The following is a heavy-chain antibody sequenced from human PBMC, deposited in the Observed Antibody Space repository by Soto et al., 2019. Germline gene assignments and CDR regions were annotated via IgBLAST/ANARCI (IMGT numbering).Heavy chain of an antibody. CDR1: GFTFSSYA. CDR2: ISGSGGST. Sequence: GGSLRLSCAASGFTFSSYAMSWVRQAPGKGLEWVSAISGSGGSTYYADSVKGRFTTSRDNSKNTLYLQMNSLRAEDTAVYYCAKVDSSGYWPGVDYWGQGTLVTVSS. J-gene: IGHJ4*02. CDR3: AKVDSSGYWPGVDY. D-gene: IGHD3-22*01. V-gene: IGHV3-23*01.